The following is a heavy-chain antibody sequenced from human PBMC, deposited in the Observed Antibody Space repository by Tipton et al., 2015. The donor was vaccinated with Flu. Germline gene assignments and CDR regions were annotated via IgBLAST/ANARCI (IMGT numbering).Heavy chain of an antibody. D-gene: IGHD6-19*01. J-gene: IGHJ3*01. CDR1: GYTISDYY. Sequence: QSGAEVKKPGASVTVSCKASGYTISDYYIHWVGQAPGQGPEWMGIINPSGGSTDYAPKLRGRVTMTTDTSTGTVYMSLSSLISDDTAGYYCVSRIAVAYAFDLWGQQKVVIVSS. CDR2: INPSGGST. CDR3: VSRIAVAYAFDL. V-gene: IGHV1-46*01.